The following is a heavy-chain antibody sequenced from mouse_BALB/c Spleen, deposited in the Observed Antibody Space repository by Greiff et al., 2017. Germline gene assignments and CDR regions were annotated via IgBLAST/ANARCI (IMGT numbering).Heavy chain of an antibody. V-gene: IGHV1-26*01. CDR1: GYSFTGYY. Sequence: EVQLQQSGPELVKPGASVKISCTASGYSFTGYYMHWVKQSHVKSLEWIGRINPYNGATSYNQNFKDKASLTVDKSSSTAYMELHSLTSEDSAVYYCARSDYAKSYWYFDVWGAGTTVTVSS. D-gene: IGHD2-4*01. CDR2: INPYNGAT. CDR3: ARSDYAKSYWYFDV. J-gene: IGHJ1*01.